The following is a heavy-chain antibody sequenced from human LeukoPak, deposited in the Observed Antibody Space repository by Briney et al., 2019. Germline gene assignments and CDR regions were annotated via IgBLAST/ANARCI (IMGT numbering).Heavy chain of an antibody. CDR3: ARESDRYCSSTSCPNWYDP. CDR2: IYYSGST. CDR1: GDSISSTNYY. V-gene: IGHV4-39*07. Sequence: PSETLSLTCTVSGDSISSTNYYWGWIRRPPGTGLEWIGSIYYSGSTYHNPSLKSRVTISVDTSKNQFSLKLSSVTAADTAVYYCARESDRYCSSTSCPNWYDPWGQGTLVTVSS. D-gene: IGHD2-2*01. J-gene: IGHJ5*02.